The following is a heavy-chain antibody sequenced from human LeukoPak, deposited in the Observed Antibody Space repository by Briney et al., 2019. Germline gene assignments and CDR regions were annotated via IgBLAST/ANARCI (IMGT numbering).Heavy chain of an antibody. CDR2: MNPNSGNT. V-gene: IGHV1-8*01. CDR1: GYTFTSYD. D-gene: IGHD4-11*01. J-gene: IGHJ4*02. CDR3: ARGPITDPYSNFDY. Sequence: ASVKVSCKTSGYTFTSYDINWVRQATGQGLEWMGWMNPNSGNTGYAQKFQGRVTMTRNTSRSTAYMELSSLRSEDTAVYYCARGPITDPYSNFDYWGQGTLVTVSS.